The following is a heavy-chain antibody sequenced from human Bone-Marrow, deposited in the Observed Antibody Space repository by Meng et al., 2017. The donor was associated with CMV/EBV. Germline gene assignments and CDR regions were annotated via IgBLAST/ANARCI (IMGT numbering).Heavy chain of an antibody. CDR1: GGSISGYY. CDR3: ARDAVFGVVIKGHGWMEDIDY. J-gene: IGHJ4*02. Sequence: WGTLSLSCAVSGGSISGYYWSWIRQPPGKGLEWIGDIYYSGSTNYNPSLKSRVTISVDTSKDQFSLKLSSVPASDTAVYYCARDAVFGVVIKGHGWMEDIDYWGQGTLVTVSS. CDR2: IYYSGST. D-gene: IGHD3-3*01. V-gene: IGHV4-59*12.